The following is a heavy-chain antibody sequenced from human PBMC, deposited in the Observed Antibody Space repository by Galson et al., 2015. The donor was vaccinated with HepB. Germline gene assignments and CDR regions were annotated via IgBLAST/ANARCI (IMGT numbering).Heavy chain of an antibody. CDR2: ISYDGSNK. CDR3: AKDLGIAAAGATYYYYYYGMDV. D-gene: IGHD6-13*01. Sequence: SLRLSCAASGFTFSSYGMHWVRQAPGKGLEWVAVISYDGSNKYYADSVKGRFTISRDNSKNTLYLQMNSLRAEDTAVYYCAKDLGIAAAGATYYYYYYGMDVWGQGTTVTVSS. J-gene: IGHJ6*02. V-gene: IGHV3-30*18. CDR1: GFTFSSYG.